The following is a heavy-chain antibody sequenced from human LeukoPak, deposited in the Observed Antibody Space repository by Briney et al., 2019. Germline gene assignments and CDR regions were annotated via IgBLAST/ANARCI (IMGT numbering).Heavy chain of an antibody. CDR3: ARGLSAISYYYYYMDV. J-gene: IGHJ6*03. Sequence: DPSETLSLTCTVSGYSISSGYFWAWIRQPPGKGLEWIGSIYHSGSTSYNPSLKSRLTISVDTSKNQFSLKLNFVTAADTAVYYCARGLSAISYYYYYMDVWGKGTTVTVSS. CDR1: GYSISSGYF. V-gene: IGHV4-38-2*02. CDR2: IYHSGST. D-gene: IGHD6-25*01.